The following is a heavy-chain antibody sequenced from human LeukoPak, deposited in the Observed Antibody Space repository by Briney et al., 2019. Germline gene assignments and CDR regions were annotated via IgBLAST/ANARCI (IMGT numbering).Heavy chain of an antibody. CDR2: INPNSGGT. D-gene: IGHD6-13*01. CDR3: ARDRAAADGVGNWFDP. J-gene: IGHJ5*02. Sequence: GASVKVSCKASGYTFTGYYMHWVRQAPGQGLEWMGWINPNSGGTNYAQKFQGRVTMTRDTSISTAYMELSRLRSDDTAVYYCARDRAAADGVGNWFDPWGQGTLVTVSS. CDR1: GYTFTGYY. V-gene: IGHV1-2*02.